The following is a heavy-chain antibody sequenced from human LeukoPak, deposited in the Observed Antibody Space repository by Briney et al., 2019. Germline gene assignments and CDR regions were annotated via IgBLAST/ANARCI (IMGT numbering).Heavy chain of an antibody. CDR3: ARGASDYGDYVGAFDI. CDR1: GYTFTSYY. J-gene: IGHJ3*02. D-gene: IGHD4-17*01. Sequence: GAAVKVSCKASGYTFTSYYMHWVRQAPGQGLEWMGIINPSGGSTSYAQKFQGRVTMPSDTSTSTVYMELRSLRSEDTAVYYCARGASDYGDYVGAFDIWGQGTMVTVSS. CDR2: INPSGGST. V-gene: IGHV1-46*01.